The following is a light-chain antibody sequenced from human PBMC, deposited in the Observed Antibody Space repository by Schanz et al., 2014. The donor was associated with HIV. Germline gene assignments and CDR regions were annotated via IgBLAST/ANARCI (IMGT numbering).Light chain of an antibody. J-gene: IGKJ1*01. V-gene: IGKV3-20*01. CDR2: AAS. CDR3: QQYGSSPL. Sequence: EIVLTQSPGTLSLSPGERATLSCRASQSVNSRHLAWYQQKPGQAPRLLLYAASTRATDIPERFSGSGSGTDCTLSISRLEPEDFAVYYCQQYGSSPLFGQGTKVEIK. CDR1: QSVNSRH.